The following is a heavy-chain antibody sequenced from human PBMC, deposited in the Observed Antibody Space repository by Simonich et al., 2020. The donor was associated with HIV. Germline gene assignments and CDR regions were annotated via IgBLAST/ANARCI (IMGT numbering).Heavy chain of an antibody. D-gene: IGHD5-12*01. CDR1: GYTFTSYG. CDR2: ISAYNGNT. J-gene: IGHJ3*02. CDR3: AKILPVKVVDSDAFDM. V-gene: IGHV1-18*01. Sequence: QVQLVQSGTEVKKPGASVKVSCKASGYTFTSYGISWVRQAPGQGLEWMGWISAYNGNTNYAQNLQGRVTMTTDTYTSTAYMELRSLRSDDTAVYYCAKILPVKVVDSDAFDMWGQGTMVTVSS.